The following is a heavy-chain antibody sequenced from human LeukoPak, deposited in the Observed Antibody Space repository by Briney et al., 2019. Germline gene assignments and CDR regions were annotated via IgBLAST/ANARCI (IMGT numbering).Heavy chain of an antibody. Sequence: PSETLSLTCTVSGGSISSYYWSWIRQPPGKGLEWIGYIYYSGSTNYNPSLKSRVTISVDTSKNQFSLKLSSVTAADTAVYYCARDRQGSGSYYYYYYGMDVWGQGTTVTVSS. CDR3: ARDRQGSGSYYYYYYGMDV. CDR1: GGSISSYY. D-gene: IGHD3-10*01. CDR2: IYYSGST. V-gene: IGHV4-59*12. J-gene: IGHJ6*02.